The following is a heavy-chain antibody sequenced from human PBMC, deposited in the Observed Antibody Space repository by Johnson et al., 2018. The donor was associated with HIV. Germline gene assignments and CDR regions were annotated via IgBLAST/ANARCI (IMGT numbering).Heavy chain of an antibody. J-gene: IGHJ3*02. V-gene: IGHV3-7*01. CDR2: IKQDGSEK. CDR3: ARGVLAFDI. CDR1: GLTFSSYW. Sequence: VQLVESGGGLVQPGGSLRLSCAASGLTFSSYWMSWVRQAPGKGLEWVANIKQDGSEKYYVDSVKGRFTISRDNDKNSLYLQMNSLTAGDTAVYYCARGVLAFDIWGQGTMVTVSS. D-gene: IGHD5/OR15-5a*01.